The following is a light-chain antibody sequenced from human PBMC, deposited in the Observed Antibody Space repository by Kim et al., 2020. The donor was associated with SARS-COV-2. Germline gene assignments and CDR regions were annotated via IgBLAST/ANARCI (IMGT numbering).Light chain of an antibody. CDR3: QQNDSYPIT. V-gene: IGKV1-33*01. Sequence: DIHLTQSPSSLSASVGDRVTITCQATQVIKKFLDWYQQRPGKAPELLIYDVANLQTGVPSRFSGSGYGTHFTLTISSLQPEDVATYYCQQNDSYPITFGQGTRLEIK. CDR1: QVIKKF. J-gene: IGKJ5*01. CDR2: DVA.